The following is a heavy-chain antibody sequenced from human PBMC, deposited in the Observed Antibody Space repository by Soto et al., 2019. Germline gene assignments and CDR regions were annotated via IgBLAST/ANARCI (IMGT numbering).Heavy chain of an antibody. CDR2: IIPIPGIA. Sequence: SVKVSCKASGGTFSSYTISWVRQAPGQELEWKRRIIPIPGIANYAQKFQGRVTITADKSTSTAYMELSSLRSEDTAVYYCARSYLGGGYCSGGSCYSFDPWGQGTLVTVSS. CDR3: ARSYLGGGYCSGGSCYSFDP. J-gene: IGHJ5*02. CDR1: GGTFSSYT. V-gene: IGHV1-69*02. D-gene: IGHD2-15*01.